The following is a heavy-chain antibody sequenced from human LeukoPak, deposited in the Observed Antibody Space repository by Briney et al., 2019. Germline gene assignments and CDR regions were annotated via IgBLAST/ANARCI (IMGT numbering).Heavy chain of an antibody. CDR2: VYTTGSP. V-gene: IGHV4-4*07. CDR3: ARTTPNSSSWGYYFDY. Sequence: PSETLSLTCTVSGGSISNYYWSWIRQPAGKGLEWIGRVYTTGSPNYNPSLKSRVTISVDTSKNQFSLRLTSVTAADTAVYFCARTTPNSSSWGYYFDYWGQGILVTASS. D-gene: IGHD6-6*01. J-gene: IGHJ4*02. CDR1: GGSISNYY.